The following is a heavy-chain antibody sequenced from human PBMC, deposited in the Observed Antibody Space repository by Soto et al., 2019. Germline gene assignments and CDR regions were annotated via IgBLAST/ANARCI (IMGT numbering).Heavy chain of an antibody. CDR1: GFTFSSYS. V-gene: IGHV3-21*01. Sequence: GGSLRLSCAASGFTFSSYSMNWVRQAPGKGLEWVSSISSSSSYIYYADSVKGRFTISRDNAKNSLYLQMNSLRAEDTAVYYCARDQGSGWYRFDYWGQGTLVTVSS. CDR3: ARDQGSGWYRFDY. CDR2: ISSSSSYI. J-gene: IGHJ4*02. D-gene: IGHD6-19*01.